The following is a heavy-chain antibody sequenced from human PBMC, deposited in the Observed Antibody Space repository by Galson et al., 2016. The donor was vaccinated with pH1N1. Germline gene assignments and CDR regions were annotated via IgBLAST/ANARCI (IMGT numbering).Heavy chain of an antibody. J-gene: IGHJ4*02. CDR3: AKDRGRQYFDWLSLDS. CDR1: GFTFSTYA. V-gene: IGHV3-23*01. Sequence: SLRLSCAASGFTFSTYAMSWVRQAPGKGLEWVSAISGTGGSTYYADSVKGRFTISRDNSKNTVYLQMNSLRAEDTAVYYCAKDRGRQYFDWLSLDSWGQGTLVTVSS. D-gene: IGHD3-9*01. CDR2: ISGTGGST.